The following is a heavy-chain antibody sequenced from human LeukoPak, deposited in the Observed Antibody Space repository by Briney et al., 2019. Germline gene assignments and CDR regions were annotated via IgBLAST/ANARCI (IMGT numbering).Heavy chain of an antibody. Sequence: GGSLRLSCAASGFTFSSYSMNWVRQAPGKGLEWVSSISSSSSYIYYADSVKGRFTISRDNAKNSLYLQMNSLRAEDTAVYYCARESSSGWPDAFDIWGQGTMVTVSS. CDR1: GFTFSSYS. CDR3: ARESSSGWPDAFDI. V-gene: IGHV3-21*01. D-gene: IGHD6-19*01. J-gene: IGHJ3*02. CDR2: ISSSSSYI.